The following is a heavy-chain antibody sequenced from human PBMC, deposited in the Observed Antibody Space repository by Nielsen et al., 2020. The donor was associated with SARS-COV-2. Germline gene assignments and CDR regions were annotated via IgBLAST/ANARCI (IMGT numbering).Heavy chain of an antibody. J-gene: IGHJ5*02. Sequence: SVKVSCKASGGTFSSYAISWVRQAPGQGLEWMGGIIPIFGTANYAQKFQGRVTITADESTSTAYMELSSLRSEDTAVYYCAGGRPLDYGDYVNWFDPWGQGTLVTVSS. CDR2: IIPIFGTA. CDR3: AGGRPLDYGDYVNWFDP. CDR1: GGTFSSYA. D-gene: IGHD4-17*01. V-gene: IGHV1-69*13.